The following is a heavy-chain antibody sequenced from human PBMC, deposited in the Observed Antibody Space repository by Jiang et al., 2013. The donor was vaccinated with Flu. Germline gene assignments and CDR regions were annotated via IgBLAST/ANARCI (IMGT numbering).Heavy chain of an antibody. V-gene: IGHV1-2*06. Sequence: QLVESGAEVKKPGASVKVSCKASGYSFSGYYVHWVRQAPGQGLEWVGRIVPHSGSTNFAQRFQGRVTMTTDTSINTAFMELTSLRSDDTAVYYCARGYSSSPGGNRFDTWGQGTLVTVSS. CDR2: IVPHSGST. J-gene: IGHJ5*02. CDR3: ARGYSSSPGGNRFDT. D-gene: IGHD6-13*01. CDR1: GYSFSGYY.